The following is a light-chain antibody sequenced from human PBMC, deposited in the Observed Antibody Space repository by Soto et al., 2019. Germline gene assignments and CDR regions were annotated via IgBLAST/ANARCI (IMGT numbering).Light chain of an antibody. CDR1: QSVSSSY. J-gene: IGKJ1*01. CDR2: GAS. CDR3: QQYGSSGWT. V-gene: IGKV3-20*01. Sequence: EIVLTQSPGTLSLSPGERATLSCRASQSVSSSYLAWYQQKPGQAPRLLIYGASSRATVIPDRFSGSGSGNDFNLTISRLEPEDFAVYYCQQYGSSGWTFGQGTKVEIK.